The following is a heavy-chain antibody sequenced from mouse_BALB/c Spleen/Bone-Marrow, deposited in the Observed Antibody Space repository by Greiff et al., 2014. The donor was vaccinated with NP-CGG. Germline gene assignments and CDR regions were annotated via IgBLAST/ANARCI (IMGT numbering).Heavy chain of an antibody. J-gene: IGHJ4*01. Sequence: VQLQQSGAELVKPGASVKLPCKASGYTSTSYWMHWVKQRPGQGLEWIGEINPSNGRTNYNETFKSKATLAADKSSTTAYMQLSSLTSDDSAVYYCARYGNYDAMDYWGQGTSVTVSS. CDR2: INPSNGRT. V-gene: IGHV1S81*02. CDR1: GYTSTSYW. D-gene: IGHD2-1*01. CDR3: ARYGNYDAMDY.